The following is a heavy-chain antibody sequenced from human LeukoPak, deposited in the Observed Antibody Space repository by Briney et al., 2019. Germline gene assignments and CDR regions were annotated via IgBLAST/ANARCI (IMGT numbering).Heavy chain of an antibody. Sequence: SETLSLTCTVSGGSISSYYWSWIRQPPGKGLEWIGYIYYSGSTNYNPFLKSRVTISVDTSKNQFSLKLSSVTAADTAVYYCARDKDPEHDHGDYLFDYWGQGTLVTVSS. CDR2: IYYSGST. V-gene: IGHV4-59*12. J-gene: IGHJ4*02. CDR1: GGSISSYY. CDR3: ARDKDPEHDHGDYLFDY. D-gene: IGHD4-17*01.